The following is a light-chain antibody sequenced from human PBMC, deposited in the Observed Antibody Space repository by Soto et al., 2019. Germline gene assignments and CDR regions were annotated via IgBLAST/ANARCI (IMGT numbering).Light chain of an antibody. Sequence: EIVMTQSPDTLFVSLGEGATLSCRASQSVSSSYLAWYQRKPGQAPRLLIYGASSRATGIPDRFSGGGSGTEFTLTISSLQPDDFATYYCQQYNSYSRTFGQGTKVDIK. J-gene: IGKJ1*01. CDR3: QQYNSYSRT. V-gene: IGKV3-20*01. CDR1: QSVSSSY. CDR2: GAS.